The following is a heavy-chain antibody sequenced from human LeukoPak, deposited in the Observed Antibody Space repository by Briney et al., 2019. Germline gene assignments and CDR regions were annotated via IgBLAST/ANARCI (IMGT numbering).Heavy chain of an antibody. J-gene: IGHJ6*03. CDR1: GGSISSSSHY. CDR3: ARLGYCSSTSCYGPAYYYYYYMDV. D-gene: IGHD2-2*01. CDR2: VYYSGST. V-gene: IGHV4-39*07. Sequence: PSETLSLTCTVSGGSISSSSHYWGWIRQPPGKGLQWIGTVYYSGSTYCNPSLKSRVTISVDTTKNQFSLKLSSVTAADTAVYYCARLGYCSSTSCYGPAYYYYYYMDVWGKGTTVTISS.